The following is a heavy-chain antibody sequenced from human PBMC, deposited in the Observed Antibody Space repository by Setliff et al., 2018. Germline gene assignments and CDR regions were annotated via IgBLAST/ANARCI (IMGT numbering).Heavy chain of an antibody. Sequence: SETLSLTCTVSGGSISSYYWSWIRQPPGKGLEWIGYIYTSGSTNYNPSLKSRVTISVDTSKNQFSLKLSSVTAADTAVYYCASLPYYDSSGYSLSYYWGQGTLVTVSS. V-gene: IGHV4-4*08. CDR3: ASLPYYDSSGYSLSYY. J-gene: IGHJ4*02. CDR1: GGSISSYY. CDR2: IYTSGST. D-gene: IGHD3-22*01.